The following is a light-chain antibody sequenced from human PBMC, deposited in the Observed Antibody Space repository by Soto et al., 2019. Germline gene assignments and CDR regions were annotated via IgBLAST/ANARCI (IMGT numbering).Light chain of an antibody. Sequence: QSALTQPASVSGSPGQSITISCTGTSSDVGSYNLVSWYQQHPGKAPKLIIYEVTKRPSGVSNRFSGSKSGNTASLTISGLQAEDEADYICCSYVGSVNFVFGGGTKLTVL. CDR1: SSDVGSYNL. CDR3: CSYVGSVNFV. CDR2: EVT. V-gene: IGLV2-23*02. J-gene: IGLJ2*01.